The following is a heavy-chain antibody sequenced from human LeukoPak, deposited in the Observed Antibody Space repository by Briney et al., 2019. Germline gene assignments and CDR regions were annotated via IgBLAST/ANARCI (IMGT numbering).Heavy chain of an antibody. CDR3: ARAPDAFDI. CDR1: GGSISSYY. Sequence: SETLSLTCSVSGGSISSYYWSWIRQPPGKGLEWIGYIYYSGSTDYNPSLKSRVTISVETSKNQFSLKLSSVTAADTAVYYCARAPDAFDIWGQGTMVTVSS. J-gene: IGHJ3*02. V-gene: IGHV4-59*01. CDR2: IYYSGST.